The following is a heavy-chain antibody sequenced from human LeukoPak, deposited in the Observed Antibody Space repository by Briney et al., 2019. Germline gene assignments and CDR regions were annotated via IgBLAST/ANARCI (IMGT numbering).Heavy chain of an antibody. Sequence: GGSLRLSCAASGFTFSSYAMSWVRQAPGKGLEWVSAISGSGGSTYYADSVKGWFTISRDNSKNTLYLQMNSLRAEDTAVYYCAKAPGYYYGMDVWGKGTTVTVSS. J-gene: IGHJ6*04. V-gene: IGHV3-23*01. CDR3: AKAPGYYYGMDV. CDR2: ISGSGGST. CDR1: GFTFSSYA.